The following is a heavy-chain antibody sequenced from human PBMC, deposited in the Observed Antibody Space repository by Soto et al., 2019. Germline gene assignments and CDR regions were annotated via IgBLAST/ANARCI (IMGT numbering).Heavy chain of an antibody. CDR3: ARRAETNGWNGFGADKYYFDF. V-gene: IGHV1-8*01. J-gene: IGHJ4*02. CDR2: MNPNTGNS. D-gene: IGHD1-1*01. CDR1: GYTFTSYD. Sequence: GASVKVSCKASGYTFTSYDIYWVRQATGQGLEWMGWMNPNTGNSGYAQKFQGRGTVTSDTSINTVHMELSSLRSEDTAVYYCARRAETNGWNGFGADKYYFDFWGQGTLVTVSS.